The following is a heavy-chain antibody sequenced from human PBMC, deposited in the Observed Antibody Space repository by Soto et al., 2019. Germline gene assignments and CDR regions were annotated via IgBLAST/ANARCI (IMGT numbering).Heavy chain of an antibody. D-gene: IGHD3-22*01. Sequence: QVQLVQSGAEVKKPGSSVKVSCKASGGTFSRYAISWVRQAPGQGLEWMGGIIPLFGKANYAQKYQGRVTITADEPTSTAYMELSSVRSEDTAVYYCARDGTLYDSSGYYYLYWGQGTLVTVSS. CDR3: ARDGTLYDSSGYYYLY. J-gene: IGHJ4*02. CDR1: GGTFSRYA. V-gene: IGHV1-69*01. CDR2: IIPLFGKA.